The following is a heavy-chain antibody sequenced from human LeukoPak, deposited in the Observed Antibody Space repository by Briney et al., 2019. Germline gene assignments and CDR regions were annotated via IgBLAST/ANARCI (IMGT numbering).Heavy chain of an antibody. CDR1: GFTFSSYA. Sequence: GGSLRLSCAASGFTFSSYAMSWVRQAPGKGLEWVSAISGSGGSTYYADSVKGRFTISRDNSKNTLYLQMNSLRAEDTAVYYCAKDLNRFLEWLYYMDVWGKGTTVTVSS. V-gene: IGHV3-23*01. CDR3: AKDLNRFLEWLYYMDV. CDR2: ISGSGGST. D-gene: IGHD3-3*01. J-gene: IGHJ6*03.